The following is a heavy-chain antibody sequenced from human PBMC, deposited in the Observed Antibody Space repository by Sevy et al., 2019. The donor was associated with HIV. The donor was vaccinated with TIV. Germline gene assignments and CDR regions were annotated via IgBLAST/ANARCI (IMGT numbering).Heavy chain of an antibody. CDR2: INQDGSEI. CDR3: ARAMGV. J-gene: IGHJ6*02. Sequence: GGSLRLSCVGSGISISSHWMNWVRQSPGKGLESVANINQDGSEIYYVDSVKGRFTISRENAKNSGYLQMHSLRVEDSGVYYCARAMGVWGQGTTVTVSS. CDR1: GISISSHW. V-gene: IGHV3-7*01.